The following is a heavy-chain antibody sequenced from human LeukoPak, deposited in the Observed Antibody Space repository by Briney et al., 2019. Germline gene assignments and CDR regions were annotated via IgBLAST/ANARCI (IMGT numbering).Heavy chain of an antibody. CDR3: AREISIGGAHLDY. D-gene: IGHD3-3*02. CDR2: ISYDGSNK. Sequence: GGSLRLSCAASGFTFSSYSMNWVRQAPGKGLEWVAVISYDGSNKYYADSVKGRFTISRDNSKNTLYLQMNSLRAEDTAVYYCAREISIGGAHLDYWGQGTLVTVSS. CDR1: GFTFSSYS. V-gene: IGHV3-30*03. J-gene: IGHJ4*02.